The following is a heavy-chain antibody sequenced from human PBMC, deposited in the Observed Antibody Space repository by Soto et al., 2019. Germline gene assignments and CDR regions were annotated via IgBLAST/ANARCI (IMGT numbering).Heavy chain of an antibody. D-gene: IGHD3-10*01. Sequence: ASVKVSCKASGYIFTNYAMHWVRQAPGQRLEWMGWINAANGNTKYSQKFQGRVTITTDASASTAYMELSSLRSEDTAVYYCARAPYGSGSYCSDYFDYWGQGTLVTAPQ. V-gene: IGHV1-3*01. CDR3: ARAPYGSGSYCSDYFDY. CDR2: INAANGNT. J-gene: IGHJ4*02. CDR1: GYIFTNYA.